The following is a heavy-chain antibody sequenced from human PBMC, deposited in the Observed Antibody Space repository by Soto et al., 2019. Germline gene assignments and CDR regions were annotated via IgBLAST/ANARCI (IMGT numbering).Heavy chain of an antibody. CDR3: ARDLLHYAFSRGYYAYFYYGLDL. CDR1: GFTFSSYE. D-gene: IGHD3-3*01. CDR2: ISDSGGTV. J-gene: IGHJ6*02. Sequence: GGSLRLSCAASGFTFSSYEMNWVRQAPGQGLEWVSYISDSGGTVYYADSVKGRFTVSRDNAQNSVYLQMNSLRTEDTAVYYCARDLLHYAFSRGYYAYFYYGLDLWGPGTTVTVSS. V-gene: IGHV3-48*03.